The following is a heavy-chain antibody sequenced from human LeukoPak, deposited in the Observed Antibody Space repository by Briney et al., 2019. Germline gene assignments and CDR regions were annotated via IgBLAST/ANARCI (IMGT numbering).Heavy chain of an antibody. V-gene: IGHV3-74*01. Sequence: GGSLRLSCAASGFTFSSYWMHWVRQAPGKGPVWVSRINTEGSFTSYADSVKGRFSISRDNSKNSLYLQMNSLRTEDTALYYCAKDMSMTSEATHFDYWGQGTLVTVSS. CDR2: INTEGSFT. D-gene: IGHD4-11*01. CDR1: GFTFSSYW. J-gene: IGHJ4*02. CDR3: AKDMSMTSEATHFDY.